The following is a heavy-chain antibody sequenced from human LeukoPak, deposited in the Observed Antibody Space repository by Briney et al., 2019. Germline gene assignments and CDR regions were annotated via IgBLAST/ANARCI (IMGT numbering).Heavy chain of an antibody. CDR1: GYTFTDYY. J-gene: IGHJ6*02. Sequence: ASVKVSCKASGYTFTDYYMHWVRQAPGQGLEWMGRINPSGGSTSYAQKFQGRVTMTRDTSTSTVYMELSSLRSEDTAVYYCARARYCSSTSCYTRDVYGMDVWGQGTTVTVSS. V-gene: IGHV1-46*01. CDR2: INPSGGST. D-gene: IGHD2-2*02. CDR3: ARARYCSSTSCYTRDVYGMDV.